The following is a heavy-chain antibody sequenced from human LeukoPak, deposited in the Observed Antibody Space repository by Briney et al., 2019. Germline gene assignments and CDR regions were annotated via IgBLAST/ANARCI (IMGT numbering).Heavy chain of an antibody. V-gene: IGHV4-31*03. CDR2: IYYSGST. J-gene: IGHJ4*02. CDR3: ARSPGDWAYYFDY. Sequence: PSQTLSLTCTVSGGSISSGGYYWSWIRQHPGKGLEWTGYIYYSGSTYYNPSLKSRVTISVDTSKNQFSLKLSSVTAADTAVYYCARSPGDWAYYFDYWGQGTLVTVSS. D-gene: IGHD7-27*01. CDR1: GGSISSGGYY.